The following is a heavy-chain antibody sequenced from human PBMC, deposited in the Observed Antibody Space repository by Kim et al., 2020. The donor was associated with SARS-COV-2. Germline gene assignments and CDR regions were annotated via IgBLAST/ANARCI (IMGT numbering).Heavy chain of an antibody. V-gene: IGHV4-34*01. J-gene: IGHJ3*02. CDR2: INHSGST. Sequence: SETLSLTCAVYGGSFSGYYWSWIRQPPGKGLEWIGEINHSGSTNYNPSLKSRVTISVDTSKNQFSLKLSSVTAADTAVYYCARGKDYYGSGSYYNEIYAFDMWGQGTMVTVSS. CDR1: GGSFSGYY. CDR3: ARGKDYYGSGSYYNEIYAFDM. D-gene: IGHD3-10*01.